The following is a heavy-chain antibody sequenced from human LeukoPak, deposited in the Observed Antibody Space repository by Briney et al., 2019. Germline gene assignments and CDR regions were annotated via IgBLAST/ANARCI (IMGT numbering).Heavy chain of an antibody. CDR2: INHSGST. J-gene: IGHJ3*01. Sequence: SETLSLTCAVSGGSFSGYYWSWIRQPPGKGLEWIGEINHSGSTNYNLPLNSRVTRSVDTSKKQFSLKLSSVTAADTALYYCAREEIQYAFDFWGQGTMVTVSS. V-gene: IGHV4-34*01. D-gene: IGHD5-24*01. CDR1: GGSFSGYY. CDR3: AREEIQYAFDF.